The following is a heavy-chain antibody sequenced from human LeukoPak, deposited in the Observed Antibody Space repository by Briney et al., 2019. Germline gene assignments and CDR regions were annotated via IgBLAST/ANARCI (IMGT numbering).Heavy chain of an antibody. CDR3: ARDPALEGTEDYRDFGGVESVDAFDV. CDR1: GYTFTSYG. V-gene: IGHV1-69*10. D-gene: IGHD4-23*01. Sequence: ASVNVSYKASGYTFTSYGISWMRQAPGQGLEWMGRVIPMFDVRDYAEKFQGRITLTADTSTGTAYMELSSLTSDDTAVYYCARDPALEGTEDYRDFGGVESVDAFDVWGQGTMVTVFS. CDR2: VIPMFDVR. J-gene: IGHJ3*01.